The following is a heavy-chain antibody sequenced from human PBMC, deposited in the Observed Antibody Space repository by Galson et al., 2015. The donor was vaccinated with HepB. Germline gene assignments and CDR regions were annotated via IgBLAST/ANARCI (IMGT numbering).Heavy chain of an antibody. CDR3: ASWGYYYGSGSYYQFDY. Sequence: SVKVSCKASGGTFSSYAISWVRQAPGQGLEWMGGIIPILGIANYAQKFQGRVTITADKSTSTAYMELSSLRSEDTAVYYCASWGYYYGSGSYYQFDYWGQGTLVTVSS. J-gene: IGHJ4*02. CDR1: GGTFSSYA. D-gene: IGHD3-10*01. V-gene: IGHV1-69*10. CDR2: IIPILGIA.